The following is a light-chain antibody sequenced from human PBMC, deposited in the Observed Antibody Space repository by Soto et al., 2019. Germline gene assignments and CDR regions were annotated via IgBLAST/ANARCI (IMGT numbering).Light chain of an antibody. V-gene: IGLV2-11*01. Sequence: QSALTQPRSVSGSPGQSVTISCTGTNSDVGGYNFVSWYQQHSGKAPKVVIYDVTKRPSGVPDRFSGSKSGNTASLTISGLQAEDEADYYCCSFAGSSSFLFGTGTKLTVL. CDR2: DVT. J-gene: IGLJ1*01. CDR1: NSDVGGYNF. CDR3: CSFAGSSSFL.